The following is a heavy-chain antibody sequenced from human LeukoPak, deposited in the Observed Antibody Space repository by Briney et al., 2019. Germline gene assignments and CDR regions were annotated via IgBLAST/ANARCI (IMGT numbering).Heavy chain of an antibody. CDR1: GGSFTGYY. CDR3: ARVDYGDYSKDFDY. J-gene: IGHJ4*02. CDR2: INHSGST. D-gene: IGHD4-17*01. Sequence: SETLSLTCAVYGGSFTGYYWSWIRQPPGKGLEWIGEINHSGSTNYNPSLKSRVTMSVDTSKNQFSLKVNSMTAADTAVYYCARVDYGDYSKDFDYWGQGTLVTVSS. V-gene: IGHV4-34*01.